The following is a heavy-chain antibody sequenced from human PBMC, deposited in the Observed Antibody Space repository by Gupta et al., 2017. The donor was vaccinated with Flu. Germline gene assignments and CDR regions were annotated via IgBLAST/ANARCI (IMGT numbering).Heavy chain of an antibody. J-gene: IGHJ2*01. CDR3: AKSIPSWYCEL. CDR2: SNGNGGNT. D-gene: IGHD2-21*01. V-gene: IGHV3-23*01. Sequence: EVQLLESGGGLEQPGGSLRLSCAASGFTFSTNDMTWIRQAPGKGLEWVSSSNGNGGNTYADSVKGRFTISRDNSRNTLFLQMNSLRAEDTAIYYCAKSIPSWYCELWGRGTLVTVSS. CDR1: GFTFSTND.